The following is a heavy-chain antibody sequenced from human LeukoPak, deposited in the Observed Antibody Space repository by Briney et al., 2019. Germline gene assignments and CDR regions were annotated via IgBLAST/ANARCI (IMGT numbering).Heavy chain of an antibody. CDR3: ARDQNYYDSSALGY. CDR2: ISSSGSTI. J-gene: IGHJ4*02. D-gene: IGHD3-22*01. Sequence: GGSLRLSCAASGFTFSDYYMSWIRQAPGEGLEWVSYISSSGSTIYYADSVKGRFHISRDNAKNSLYLQMNSLRAEDTAVYYCARDQNYYDSSALGYWGQGTLVTVSS. V-gene: IGHV3-11*04. CDR1: GFTFSDYY.